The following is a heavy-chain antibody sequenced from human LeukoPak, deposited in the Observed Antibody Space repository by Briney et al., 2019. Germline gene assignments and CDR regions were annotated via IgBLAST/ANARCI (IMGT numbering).Heavy chain of an antibody. Sequence: GGSLRLSCAASGFTFSSYAMSWVRQAPGKGLEWVSSIGGSGGATYYADSVKGRFTISRDTSKNTLDLHMNGLRVEDTAVYYCTKGGSSWSRWDYWGQGALVTVSS. J-gene: IGHJ4*02. V-gene: IGHV3-23*01. CDR1: GFTFSSYA. CDR2: IGGSGGAT. CDR3: TKGGSSWSRWDY. D-gene: IGHD6-13*01.